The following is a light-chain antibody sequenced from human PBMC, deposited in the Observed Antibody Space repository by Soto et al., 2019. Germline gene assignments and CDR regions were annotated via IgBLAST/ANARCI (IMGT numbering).Light chain of an antibody. V-gene: IGLV4-69*01. J-gene: IGLJ3*02. CDR2: LNSGGSH. CDR3: QTWGTGIQV. Sequence: QLVLTQSPSASASLGASVKLTCTLSSGHSSYAIAWHQQQPEKGPRYLMKLNSGGSHSKGDGIPDRFSGSSSGAVRYLTISSLQSEDEADYYCQTWGTGIQVFGGGTKLTVL. CDR1: SGHSSYA.